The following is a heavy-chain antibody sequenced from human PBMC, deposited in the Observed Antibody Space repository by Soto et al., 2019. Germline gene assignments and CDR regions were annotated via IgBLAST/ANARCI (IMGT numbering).Heavy chain of an antibody. Sequence: QVQLVESGGGVVQPGRSLRLSCAASGFTFSSYAMHWVRQAPGKGLEWVAVISYDGSNKYYADSVKGRFTISRDNSKNTLYLQMNSLRAEDTAVYYCATGITMVRGVIIDYFDYWGQGTLVTVSS. CDR3: ATGITMVRGVIIDYFDY. CDR1: GFTFSSYA. J-gene: IGHJ4*02. D-gene: IGHD3-10*01. V-gene: IGHV3-30-3*01. CDR2: ISYDGSNK.